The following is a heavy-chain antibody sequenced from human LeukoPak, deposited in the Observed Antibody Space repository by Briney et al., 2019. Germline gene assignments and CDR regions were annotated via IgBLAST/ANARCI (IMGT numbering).Heavy chain of an antibody. V-gene: IGHV3-21*01. CDR2: ISSSSSYI. CDR3: AREVGEGYFDWLRPSNYYYMDV. CDR1: GFTFSSYS. J-gene: IGHJ6*03. Sequence: GGSLRLSCAASGFTFSSYSMNWVRQAPGKGLEWVSSISSSSSYIYYEDSVKGRFTISRDNAKNSLYLQMNSLRAEDTAVYYCAREVGEGYFDWLRPSNYYYMDVWGKGTTVTISS. D-gene: IGHD3-9*01.